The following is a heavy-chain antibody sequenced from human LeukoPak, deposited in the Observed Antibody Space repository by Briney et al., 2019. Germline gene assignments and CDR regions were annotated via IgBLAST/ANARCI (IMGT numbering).Heavy chain of an antibody. D-gene: IGHD2-2*01. V-gene: IGHV1-69*06. CDR1: GGTFSSNA. CDR2: VIPIFGTA. CDR3: AKTPLGYCSSTSCFYYYYGMDV. J-gene: IGHJ6*04. Sequence: GASVKVSCKASGGTFSSNAISWVRQAPGQGLEWMGGVIPIFGTANYAQKFQGRVTITADKSTSTAYMELSSLRSEDTAVYYCAKTPLGYCSSTSCFYYYYGMDVWGKGTTVTVSS.